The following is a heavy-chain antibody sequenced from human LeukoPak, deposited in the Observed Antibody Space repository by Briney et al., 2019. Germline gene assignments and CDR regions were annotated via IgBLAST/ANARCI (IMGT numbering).Heavy chain of an antibody. CDR3: AKDSEA. CDR1: GFTFSSYG. CDR2: ISYDGSNK. Sequence: GGSLRLSCAVSGFTFSSYGMHWVRQAPGKGLEWVAVISYDGSNKYYADSVKGRFTISRDNSKNTLYLQMNSLRAEDTAVYYCAKDSEAWGQGTLVTVSS. V-gene: IGHV3-30*18. J-gene: IGHJ5*02.